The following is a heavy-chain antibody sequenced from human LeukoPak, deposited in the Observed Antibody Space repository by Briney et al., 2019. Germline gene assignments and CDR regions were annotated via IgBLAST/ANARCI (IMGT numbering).Heavy chain of an antibody. V-gene: IGHV1-46*01. J-gene: IGHJ4*02. CDR2: INPSGGST. D-gene: IGHD6-19*01. CDR3: ARASPYSSGWYNLDY. CDR1: GYTFTSYF. Sequence: ASVKVSCKASGYTFTSYFMHWVRQAPGQGLEWMGIINPSGGSTSYAQKFQGRVTMTRDMSTSTVYMELSSLRSEDTAVYYCARASPYSSGWYNLDYWGQGTLVTVSS.